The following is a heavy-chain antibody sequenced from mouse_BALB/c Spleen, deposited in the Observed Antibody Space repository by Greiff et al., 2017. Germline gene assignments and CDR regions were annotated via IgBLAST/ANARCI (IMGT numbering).Heavy chain of an antibody. D-gene: IGHD2-3*01. J-gene: IGHJ2*01. CDR3: ARGPDGYYDY. CDR2: ISSGGST. CDR1: GFTFSSYA. Sequence: EVMLVESGGGLVKPGGSLKLSCAASGFTFSSYAMSWVRQTPEKRLEWVASISSGGSTYYPDSVKGRFTISRDNARNILYLQMSSLRSEDTAMYYCARGPDGYYDYWGQGTTLTVSS. V-gene: IGHV5-6-5*01.